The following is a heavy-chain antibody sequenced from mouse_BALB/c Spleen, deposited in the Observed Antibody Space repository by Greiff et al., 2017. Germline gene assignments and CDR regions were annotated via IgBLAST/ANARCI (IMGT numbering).Heavy chain of an antibody. CDR3: ARRGNGAWFAY. Sequence: VQLQQSGAELMKPGASVKISCKATGYTFSSYWIEWVKQRPGHGLEWIGEILPGSGSTNYNEKFKGKATFTADTSSNTAYMQLSSLTSEDSAVYYCARRGNGAWFAYWGQGTLVTVSA. V-gene: IGHV1-9*01. J-gene: IGHJ3*01. CDR2: ILPGSGST. CDR1: GYTFSSYW.